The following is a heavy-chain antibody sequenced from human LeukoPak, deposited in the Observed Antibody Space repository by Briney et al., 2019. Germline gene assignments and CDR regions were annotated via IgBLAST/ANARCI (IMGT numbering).Heavy chain of an antibody. D-gene: IGHD3-10*01. Sequence: SETLSLTCTVSGVSISSSSYYWGWIRQPPGKALEWIGSISYSGSTYYNPSLKSRVTISVDTSKNQFSLKLSSVTAADTAVYYCTRAPYGSGSYYIVNWGQGTLVTVSS. V-gene: IGHV4-39*07. CDR1: GVSISSSSYY. J-gene: IGHJ4*02. CDR2: ISYSGST. CDR3: TRAPYGSGSYYIVN.